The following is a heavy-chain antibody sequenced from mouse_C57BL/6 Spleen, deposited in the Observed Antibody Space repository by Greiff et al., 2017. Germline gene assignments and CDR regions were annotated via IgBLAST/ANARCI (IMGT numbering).Heavy chain of an antibody. CDR2: INPNNGGT. CDR1: GYTFTDYY. V-gene: IGHV1-26*01. Sequence: VQLQQSGPELVKPGASVKISCKASGYTFTDYYMNWVKQSHGKSLEWIGDINPNNGGTSYNQKFKGKATLTVDKSSSTAYMELRSLTSEDSAVYYCAREVYYGYDYFDYWGQGTTLTVSS. J-gene: IGHJ2*01. D-gene: IGHD2-2*01. CDR3: AREVYYGYDYFDY.